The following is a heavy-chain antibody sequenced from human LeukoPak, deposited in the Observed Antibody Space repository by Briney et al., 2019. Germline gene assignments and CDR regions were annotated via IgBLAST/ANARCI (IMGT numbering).Heavy chain of an antibody. CDR3: ARTLLGIDYGSGSYDFDY. V-gene: IGHV4-61*02. Sequence: PSETLSLTCTVSGGSISSGSYYWSWIRQPAGKGLEWIGRIYTSGRTNYNPSLKSRVTISVDTSKNQFSLKLSSVTAADTAVYYCARTLLGIDYGSGSYDFDYWGQGTLVTVSS. CDR1: GGSISSGSYY. D-gene: IGHD3-10*01. CDR2: IYTSGRT. J-gene: IGHJ4*02.